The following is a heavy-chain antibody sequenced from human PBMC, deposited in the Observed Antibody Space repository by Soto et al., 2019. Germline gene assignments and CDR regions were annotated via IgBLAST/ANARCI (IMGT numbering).Heavy chain of an antibody. J-gene: IGHJ4*02. V-gene: IGHV3-33*01. CDR2: IWYDGSNK. CDR1: GFSFSSYG. Sequence: QVHLVESGGGVVQPGRSLRLSCAASGFSFSSYGMHWVRQAPGKGLDWVAVIWYDGSNKYYAESVKGRFTISRDNSKNTLYLQMNSLTVEDTAVYYCARPRMTHYYDSSGYPWWGQGTLVTVSS. CDR3: ARPRMTHYYDSSGYPW. D-gene: IGHD3-22*01.